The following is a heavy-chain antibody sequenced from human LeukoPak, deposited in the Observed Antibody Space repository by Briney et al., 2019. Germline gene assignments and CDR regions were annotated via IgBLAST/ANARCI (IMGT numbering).Heavy chain of an antibody. J-gene: IGHJ4*02. CDR1: GFTVSSNS. Sequence: GGSLRLSCTVSGFTVSSNSMSWVRQAPGKGLEWVSFIYSGGNTHYSDSVKGRFTISRDNSKNTLYLQMNSLRADDTAVYYCARQAGEYSHPYDYWGQGTLVTVSS. V-gene: IGHV3-53*01. D-gene: IGHD4-17*01. CDR2: IYSGGNT. CDR3: ARQAGEYSHPYDY.